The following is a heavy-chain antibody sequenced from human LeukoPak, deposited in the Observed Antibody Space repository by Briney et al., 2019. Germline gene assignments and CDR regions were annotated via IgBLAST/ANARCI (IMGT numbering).Heavy chain of an antibody. D-gene: IGHD2-2*01. Sequence: GASVKVSCKASGYTFTSYGISWVRQAPGQGLEWMGWISAYNGNTNYAQKLQGRVTMTTDTSTSTAYMELRSLRSDDTAVYYCASPVTCVRSSTSCTDYWGQGTLVTVSS. V-gene: IGHV1-18*01. J-gene: IGHJ4*02. CDR3: ASPVTCVRSSTSCTDY. CDR1: GYTFTSYG. CDR2: ISAYNGNT.